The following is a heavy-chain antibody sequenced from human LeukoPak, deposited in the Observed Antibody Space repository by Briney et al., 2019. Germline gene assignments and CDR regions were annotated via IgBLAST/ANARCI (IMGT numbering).Heavy chain of an antibody. V-gene: IGHV3-23*01. CDR2: ISDSGATT. CDR1: GITFSTHA. CDR3: ARPSGYCGSTSCRTENDS. Sequence: GASLRLSCAASGITFSTHAMSWVRQAPGKGLEWVSAISDSGATTYYADSVKGRFTISRDNSKNTLYLQMNSLRAEDTAVYYCARPSGYCGSTSCRTENDSWGEGTLVTVSS. J-gene: IGHJ5*02. D-gene: IGHD2-2*01.